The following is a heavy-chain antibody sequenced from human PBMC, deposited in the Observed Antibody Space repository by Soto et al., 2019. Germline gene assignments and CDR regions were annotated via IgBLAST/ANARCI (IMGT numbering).Heavy chain of an antibody. V-gene: IGHV3-9*01. Sequence: PGGSLRLSCAASGFGFDEDAMHWVRQAPGKGLEWVSGISWSGDMIRYADSVKGRFTISRDNGKNSLYLQMNSLRTEDTAFYYXVQDRLSEPYGKFDNWGQGAXGTLSS. CDR2: ISWSGDMI. J-gene: IGHJ4*02. CDR1: GFGFDEDA. D-gene: IGHD3-10*01. CDR3: VQDRLSEPYGKFDN.